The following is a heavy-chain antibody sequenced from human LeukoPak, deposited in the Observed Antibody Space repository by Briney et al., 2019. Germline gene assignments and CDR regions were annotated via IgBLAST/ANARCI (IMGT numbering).Heavy chain of an antibody. Sequence: HAGGSLRLSCAASGFTFSSNAMSWVRQAPGKGLEWVSAISGSGGSTYYADSVKGRFTISRHNSENTLYLQMNSLRPEDTAVYYCAREYSSSRSDAFDVWGQGTMVSVSS. D-gene: IGHD6-13*01. CDR2: ISGSGGST. CDR3: AREYSSSRSDAFDV. CDR1: GFTFSSNA. J-gene: IGHJ3*01. V-gene: IGHV3-23*01.